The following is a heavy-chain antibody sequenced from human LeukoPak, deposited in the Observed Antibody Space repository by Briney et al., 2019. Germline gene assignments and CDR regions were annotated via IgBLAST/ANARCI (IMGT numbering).Heavy chain of an antibody. V-gene: IGHV1-2*02. CDR1: GYTFTAYY. J-gene: IGHJ3*02. CDR3: ARVYSSSYLGAFDI. Sequence: APVKVSCKASGYTFTAYYMHWVRQAPGHGLEWRGWINPNSGGTNYAQKFQGRVTMTRDTSISTAYMELSRLRSDDTAVYYCARVYSSSYLGAFDIWGQGTMVTVSS. D-gene: IGHD6-6*01. CDR2: INPNSGGT.